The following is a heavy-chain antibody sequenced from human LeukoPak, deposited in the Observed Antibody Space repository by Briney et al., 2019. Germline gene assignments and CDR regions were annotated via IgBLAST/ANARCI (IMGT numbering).Heavy chain of an antibody. CDR3: ARGRYRGYCSGGSCYGDDY. D-gene: IGHD2-15*01. J-gene: IGHJ4*02. CDR1: GGSFSGYY. V-gene: IGHV4-34*01. CDR2: INHSGST. Sequence: SETLSLTCAVYGGSFSGYYWSWIRQPPGKGLEWIGEINHSGSTNYNPSLKSRVTISVDTSKNQLSLKLSSVTAADTAVYYCARGRYRGYCSGGSCYGDDYWGQGTLVTVSS.